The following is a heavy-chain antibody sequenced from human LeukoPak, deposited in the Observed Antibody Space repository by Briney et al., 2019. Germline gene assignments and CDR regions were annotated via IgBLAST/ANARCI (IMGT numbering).Heavy chain of an antibody. Sequence: PGRSLRLSCAASGFTFDDYAMHWVRQAPGKGLEWVSGISWNNGSIGYADSVKGRFTISRDNAKNSLYLQMNSLRAEDTALYYCAKDACGGSCYSVGFDPWGQGTLVTVSS. CDR1: GFTFDDYA. CDR2: ISWNNGSI. CDR3: AKDACGGSCYSVGFDP. J-gene: IGHJ5*02. D-gene: IGHD2-15*01. V-gene: IGHV3-9*01.